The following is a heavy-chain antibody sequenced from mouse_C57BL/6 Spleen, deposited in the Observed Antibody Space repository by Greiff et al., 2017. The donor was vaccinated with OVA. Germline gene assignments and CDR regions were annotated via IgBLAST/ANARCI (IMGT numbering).Heavy chain of an antibody. J-gene: IGHJ2*01. Sequence: VQLQQSGAELARPGASVKLSCKASGYTFTSYGISWVKQRTGQGLEWIGEIYPRSGNTYYNEKFKGKATLTADKSSSPAYMELRSLTSEDSAVYFCARCNWDVGGYWGQGTTLTVSS. CDR3: ARCNWDVGGY. V-gene: IGHV1-81*01. CDR2: IYPRSGNT. D-gene: IGHD4-1*01. CDR1: GYTFTSYG.